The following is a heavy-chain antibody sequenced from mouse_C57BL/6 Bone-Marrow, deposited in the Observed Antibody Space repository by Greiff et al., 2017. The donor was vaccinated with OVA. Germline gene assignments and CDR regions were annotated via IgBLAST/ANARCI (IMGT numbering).Heavy chain of an antibody. D-gene: IGHD3-3*01. Sequence: VQLKESGPGLAKPSQTLSLTCSVTGYSITSDYWNWIRKFPGNKLEYMGYISYSGSTYYNPSLKSRISITRDTSKNQYYLQLNSVTTEDTATYYCARYKRGDRGHYYAMDYWGQGTSVTVSS. CDR2: ISYSGST. J-gene: IGHJ4*01. CDR3: ARYKRGDRGHYYAMDY. CDR1: GYSITSDY. V-gene: IGHV3-8*01.